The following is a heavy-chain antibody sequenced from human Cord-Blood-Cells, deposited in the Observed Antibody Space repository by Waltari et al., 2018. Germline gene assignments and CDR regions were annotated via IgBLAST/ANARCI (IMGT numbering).Heavy chain of an antibody. J-gene: IGHJ3*02. D-gene: IGHD3-9*01. CDR2: ISWNSGSI. CDR1: GFTFDDYA. V-gene: IGHV3-9*03. CDR3: ARAGTIYDAFDI. Sequence: EVQLVESGGGLVQPGRSLRLSCAASGFTFDDYAMHWVRQAPGKGLEWVSGISWNSGSIGYADSVKGRFTISRDNAKNSLYLQMNSRRAEDMALYYCARAGTIYDAFDIWGQGTMVTVSS.